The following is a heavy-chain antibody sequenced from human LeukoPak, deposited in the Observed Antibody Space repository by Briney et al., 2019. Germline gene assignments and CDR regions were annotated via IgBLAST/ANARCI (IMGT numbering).Heavy chain of an antibody. CDR3: TRTLYSYSPIDP. J-gene: IGHJ5*02. CDR1: GFTFSGSA. Sequence: HPGGSLRLSCAASGFTFSGSAMHWVRQASGKGLEWVGRIRSKANTYATAYAASVKGRFTISRDDSKNTAYLRMNSLKTEDTAVYYCTRTLYSYSPIDPWGQGTLVTVSS. V-gene: IGHV3-73*01. CDR2: IRSKANTYAT. D-gene: IGHD5-18*01.